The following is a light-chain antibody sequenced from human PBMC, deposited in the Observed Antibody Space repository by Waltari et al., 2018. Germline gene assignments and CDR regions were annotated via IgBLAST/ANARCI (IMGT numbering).Light chain of an antibody. V-gene: IGKV1-5*03. J-gene: IGKJ2*01. CDR3: QQYSSDSHS. CDR1: QSISTW. Sequence: DIQMTQSPSSLSASVGDRVTITCRASQSISTWLAWFQLKPGKAPKLLIYTASNLESGVPSRFSGSGSGTEFTLTIGSLLPEDFASYYCQQYSSDSHSFGQGTRLEI. CDR2: TAS.